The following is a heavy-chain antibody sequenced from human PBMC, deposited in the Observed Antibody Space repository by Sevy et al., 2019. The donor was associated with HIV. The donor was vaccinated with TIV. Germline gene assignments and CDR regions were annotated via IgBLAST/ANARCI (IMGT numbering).Heavy chain of an antibody. D-gene: IGHD2-8*01. CDR1: GSTLSKYS. CDR2: LSFVFGEI. J-gene: IGHJ4*02. V-gene: IGHV3-23*01. Sequence: GGSLRLSCAASGSTLSKYSMSGFRQPPGKGLEWVSTLSFVFGEINQADSVKGRLTISRDNSKNSLYLQMNNLRAEDTAVYYCAREGCTKPHDYWGQGTLVTVSS. CDR3: AREGCTKPHDY.